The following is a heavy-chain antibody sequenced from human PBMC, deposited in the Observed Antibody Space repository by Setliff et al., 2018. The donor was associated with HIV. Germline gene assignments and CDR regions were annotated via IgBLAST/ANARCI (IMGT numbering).Heavy chain of an antibody. CDR2: IIPILGVA. J-gene: IGHJ6*03. CDR1: RSTFNSHT. CDR3: VRGVQSPPHYSYYYMDV. V-gene: IGHV1-69*02. D-gene: IGHD3-3*01. Sequence: GASVKVSCKASRSTFNSHTINWVRQAPGQGLDWMGRIIPILGVANYAQRFQGKVTITADESTSTAYMELNSLRFDDTAMYYCVRGVQSPPHYSYYYMDVWGEGTMVTVSS.